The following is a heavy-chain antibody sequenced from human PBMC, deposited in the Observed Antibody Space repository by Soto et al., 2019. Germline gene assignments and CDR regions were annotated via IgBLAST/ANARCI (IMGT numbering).Heavy chain of an antibody. CDR1: GGTFSSYA. Sequence: ASVKVSCKASGGTFSSYAISWVRQAPGQGLEWMGGIIPIFGTANYAQKFQGRVTITADESTSTAYMELSSLRSEDTAVYYCARVGYCSSTSCEAETGDYYSYYGKDVWGQGTTVTVSS. CDR2: IIPIFGTA. CDR3: ARVGYCSSTSCEAETGDYYSYYGKDV. D-gene: IGHD2-2*03. V-gene: IGHV1-69*13. J-gene: IGHJ6*01.